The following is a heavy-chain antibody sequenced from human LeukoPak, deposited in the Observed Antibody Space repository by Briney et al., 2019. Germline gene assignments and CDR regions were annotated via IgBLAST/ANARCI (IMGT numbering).Heavy chain of an antibody. D-gene: IGHD2-2*01. CDR3: ARGAEYQDYFDY. CDR2: ISSSSSYI. Sequence: PGGSLRLSCAASGFTFSSYIMTWVRQAPGKGLEWVSSISSSSSYIYYADSVKGRFTISRDNAKNSLYLQMNSLRAEDTAVYYCARGAEYQDYFDYWGQGTLVTVSS. J-gene: IGHJ4*02. V-gene: IGHV3-21*01. CDR1: GFTFSSYI.